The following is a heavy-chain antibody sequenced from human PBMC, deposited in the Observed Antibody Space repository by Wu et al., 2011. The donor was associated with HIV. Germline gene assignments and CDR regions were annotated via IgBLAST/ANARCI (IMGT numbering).Heavy chain of an antibody. Sequence: QVQLVQSGAEVKKPGASVKVSCKASGYTFTGYYIHWVRQAPGQGLEWLGWINTNNGGTNYAQRFQGRVTMTRDTSLSTAYMELSRLISDDTAVYYCAKGYDFWTGLHRPFDPWGQGTLVTVSS. D-gene: IGHD3-3*01. CDR1: GYTFTGYY. V-gene: IGHV1-2*02. CDR3: AKGYDFWTGLHRPFDP. CDR2: INTNNGGT. J-gene: IGHJ5*02.